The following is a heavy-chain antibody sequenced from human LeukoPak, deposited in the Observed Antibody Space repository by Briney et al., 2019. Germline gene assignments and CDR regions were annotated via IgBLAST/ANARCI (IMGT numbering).Heavy chain of an antibody. CDR1: GGSISSSSYY. Sequence: SETLSLTCTVSGGSISSSSYYWGWIRQPPGKGLEWIGRIYTSGSTNYNPSLKSRVTMSVDTSKNQFSLKLSSVTAADTAVYYCARDGYSYGYRNYYYYMDVWGKGTTVTISS. V-gene: IGHV4-39*07. D-gene: IGHD5-18*01. J-gene: IGHJ6*03. CDR2: IYTSGST. CDR3: ARDGYSYGYRNYYYYMDV.